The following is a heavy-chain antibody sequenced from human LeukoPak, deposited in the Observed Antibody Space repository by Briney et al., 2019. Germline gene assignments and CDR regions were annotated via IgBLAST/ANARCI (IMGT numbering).Heavy chain of an antibody. CDR3: ATLRGVEDNMDV. CDR2: IYTSGST. CDR1: SGSVSSGNYY. J-gene: IGHJ6*02. V-gene: IGHV4-61*02. D-gene: IGHD3-10*01. Sequence: SETLSLTCTVSSGSVSSGNYYWSWIRQPAGKGLEWIGRIYTSGSTNYNPSLKSRVTISIDTSKNQFSLKLSSVTAADTAVYYCATLRGVEDNMDVWGQGTTVTVSS.